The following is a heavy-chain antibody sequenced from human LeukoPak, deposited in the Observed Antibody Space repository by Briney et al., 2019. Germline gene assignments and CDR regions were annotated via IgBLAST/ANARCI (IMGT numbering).Heavy chain of an antibody. Sequence: SVKVSCKASGGTFSSYAISWVRQAPGQGLEWMGGSIPIFGTANYAQKFQGRVTITADESTSTAYMELSSLRSEDTAVYYCARGYYYDSSGYYYVPFDYWGQGTLVTVSS. J-gene: IGHJ4*02. V-gene: IGHV1-69*13. CDR3: ARGYYYDSSGYYYVPFDY. CDR1: GGTFSSYA. D-gene: IGHD3-22*01. CDR2: SIPIFGTA.